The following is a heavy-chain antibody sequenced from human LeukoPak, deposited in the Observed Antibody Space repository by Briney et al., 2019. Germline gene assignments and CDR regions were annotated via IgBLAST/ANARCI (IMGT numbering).Heavy chain of an antibody. V-gene: IGHV3-48*02. Sequence: GGSLRLSCAASGFTLSSYSMNWVRQAPGKGLEWISYINSDRYRNTIYYADTVKGRFTISRNNAKSSLYLQLNSLRDEDTAIYYCARDRDYAFDYWGQGTLVTVSS. CDR1: GFTLSSYS. J-gene: IGHJ4*02. CDR3: ARDRDYAFDY. CDR2: INSDRYRNTI. D-gene: IGHD4-17*01.